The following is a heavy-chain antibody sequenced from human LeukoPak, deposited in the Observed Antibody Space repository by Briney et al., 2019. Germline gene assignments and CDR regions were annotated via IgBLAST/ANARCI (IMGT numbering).Heavy chain of an antibody. V-gene: IGHV4-39*07. Sequence: PSETLSLTCTVSGGSVSSSSYYWGWIRQPPGKGLEWIGNIYYSGSTVYNPSLKSRVTISVDTSKNQFSLKLRSVTAADTAVYYCARAYCSGGSCYSSRGMFDPWGQGTLVTVSS. CDR3: ARAYCSGGSCYSSRGMFDP. CDR1: GGSVSSSSYY. D-gene: IGHD2-15*01. CDR2: IYYSGST. J-gene: IGHJ5*02.